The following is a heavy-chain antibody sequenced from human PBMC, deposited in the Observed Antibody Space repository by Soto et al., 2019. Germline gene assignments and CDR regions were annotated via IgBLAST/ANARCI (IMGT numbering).Heavy chain of an antibody. V-gene: IGHV3-23*01. Sequence: EVQLLESGGGLVQPGGSLRLSCAAPGFTFSNYAMNWVRQAPGKGLEWVSVISGSGGSTYYADSVKGRFTISRDNSKNTLYLQMNSLRGEDMAVYYCARRSSGWYFDYWGQRTLVTVSS. D-gene: IGHD6-19*01. J-gene: IGHJ4*02. CDR2: ISGSGGST. CDR1: GFTFSNYA. CDR3: ARRSSGWYFDY.